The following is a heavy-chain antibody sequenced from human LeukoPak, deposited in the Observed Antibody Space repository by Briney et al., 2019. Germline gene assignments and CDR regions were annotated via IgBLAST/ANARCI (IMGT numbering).Heavy chain of an antibody. J-gene: IGHJ4*02. CDR3: AKDPSMVLDPYFDY. D-gene: IGHD2/OR15-2a*01. CDR2: ISSSGSTI. CDR1: GFTFSDYY. Sequence: PGGSLRLSCAASGFTFSDYYMSWIRQAPGKGLEWVSYISSSGSTIYYADSVKGRFTISRDNSKNTLYLQMNSLRAEDTAVYHCAKDPSMVLDPYFDYWGQGTLVTVSS. V-gene: IGHV3-11*04.